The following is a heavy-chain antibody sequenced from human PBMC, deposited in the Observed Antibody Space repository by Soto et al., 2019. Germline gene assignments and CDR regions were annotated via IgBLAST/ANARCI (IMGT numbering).Heavy chain of an antibody. V-gene: IGHV1-69*01. J-gene: IGHJ4*02. CDR3: ARTSSGYSLPSPFDY. CDR2: IIPIFGTA. D-gene: IGHD3-22*01. Sequence: QVQLVHSGAEVKKPGSSVKVSCKASGGTFSSYAISWVRQAPGQGLEWMGVIIPIFGTANYAQKFQGRVTITADESTSTAYMELSRLRSEDTAVYYCARTSSGYSLPSPFDYWGQGTLVTVSS. CDR1: GGTFSSYA.